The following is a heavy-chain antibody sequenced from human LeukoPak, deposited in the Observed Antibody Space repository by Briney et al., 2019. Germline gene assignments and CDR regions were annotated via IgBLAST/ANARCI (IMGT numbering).Heavy chain of an antibody. J-gene: IGHJ4*02. D-gene: IGHD1-26*01. CDR1: GYSFSTYW. CDR3: GRHARMGATQSIFDY. CDR2: IYPGDSDT. Sequence: GESLQISCKGSGYSFSTYWIGWVRHMPRKGREWMGIIYPGDSDTGYNPYFQGQVTISADKSTSTAYLQWSSLKASDNAIYYCGRHARMGATQSIFDYWGQGTLVTVSS. V-gene: IGHV5-51*01.